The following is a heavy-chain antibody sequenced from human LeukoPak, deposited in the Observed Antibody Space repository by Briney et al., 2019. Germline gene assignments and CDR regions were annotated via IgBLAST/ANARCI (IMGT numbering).Heavy chain of an antibody. J-gene: IGHJ4*02. D-gene: IGHD3-22*01. Sequence: TSSETLSLTCTVSGGSISSYYWSWLRQPPGKGLEWIGYINYSGSTNYNTSLKSRVTISVDTSKNQFSLKLSSVTAADTVVYYCARAGYYYDSSLDYWGQGTLVTVSS. CDR3: ARAGYYYDSSLDY. CDR2: INYSGST. V-gene: IGHV4-59*01. CDR1: GGSISSYY.